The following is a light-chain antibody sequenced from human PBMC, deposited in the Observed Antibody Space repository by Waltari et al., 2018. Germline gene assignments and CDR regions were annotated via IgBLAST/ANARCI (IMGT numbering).Light chain of an antibody. V-gene: IGKV3-15*01. CDR3: HQYNHWPTFT. CDR1: QSVGNN. CDR2: GAS. J-gene: IGKJ2*01. Sequence: EIEMTQSPATLSVSPGERVTLSCRASQSVGNNLAWYQQRPGKAPRLLSYGASTRATDITDRFSGSGSGTDFTLTLSALQSEDLAVYYCHQYNHWPTFTFGQGTKLQIE.